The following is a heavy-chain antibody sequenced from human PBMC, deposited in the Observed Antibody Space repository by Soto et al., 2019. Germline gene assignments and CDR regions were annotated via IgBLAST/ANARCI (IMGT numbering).Heavy chain of an antibody. V-gene: IGHV3-49*04. Sequence: SLRLSCTASGFTFGDYAMSWVRQAPGKGLEWLGLIRSKGSGGTSEYAASVKGRSTFSRDDSKSIAYLQMNSLKIEDTAVYYCTRDQPITPWGQGTMVTVSS. D-gene: IGHD3-10*01. CDR2: IRSKGSGGTS. J-gene: IGHJ3*01. CDR3: TRDQPITP. CDR1: GFTFGDYA.